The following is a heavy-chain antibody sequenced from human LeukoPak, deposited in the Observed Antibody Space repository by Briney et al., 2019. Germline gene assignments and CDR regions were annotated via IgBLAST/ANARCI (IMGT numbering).Heavy chain of an antibody. CDR3: ARDQYWYSSGWYSVGPHWFDP. CDR2: IIPILGIA. V-gene: IGHV1-69*04. D-gene: IGHD6-19*01. Sequence: ASVKVSCKASGGTFSSYAISWVRQAPGQGLEWMGRIIPILGIANYAQKFQGRVTITADKSTSTAYMELSSLRSEDTAVYYCARDQYWYSSGWYSVGPHWFDPWGQGTLVTVSS. CDR1: GGTFSSYA. J-gene: IGHJ5*02.